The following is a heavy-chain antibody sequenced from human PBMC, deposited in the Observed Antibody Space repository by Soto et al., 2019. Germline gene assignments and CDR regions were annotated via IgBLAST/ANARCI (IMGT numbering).Heavy chain of an antibody. CDR1: GFTFNNAW. CDR2: IKRKADGGTT. J-gene: IGHJ4*02. Sequence: ESGGGFVKPGGSLRLSCAASGFTFNNAWMSWVRQAPGKGLEWVGRIKRKADGGTTAYAAAVQGRFTISRDDSRDTLYLQMNNLKIEDTAVYYCSTLDSSSSGGGGGQGTLVTVSS. D-gene: IGHD6-6*01. V-gene: IGHV3-15*01. CDR3: STLDSSSSGGG.